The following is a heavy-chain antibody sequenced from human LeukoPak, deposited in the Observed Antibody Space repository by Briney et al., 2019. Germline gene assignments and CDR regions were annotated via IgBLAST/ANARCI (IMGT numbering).Heavy chain of an antibody. D-gene: IGHD3-10*01. V-gene: IGHV3-23*01. CDR2: ISGSGGST. J-gene: IGHJ4*02. CDR1: GFTFSSYA. CDR3: AKGRITMVRAVIFFDY. Sequence: GGSLRLSCAASGFTFSSYAMSWVRQAPGKGLEWVSAISGSGGSTYYADSVKGRFTISRDNSKNTLYLQMNSLRAEDTAVYYCAKGRITMVRAVIFFDYWGQGTLVTVSS.